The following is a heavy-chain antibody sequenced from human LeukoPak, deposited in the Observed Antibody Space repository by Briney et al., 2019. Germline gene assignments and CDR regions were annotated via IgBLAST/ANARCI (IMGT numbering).Heavy chain of an antibody. J-gene: IGHJ4*02. CDR2: ISSSSTI. Sequence: PGGSLRLSCAASGFTFSSYSMNWVRQAPGKGLEWVSYISSSSTIYYADSVKGRFTISRDNAKNSLYLQVNSLRAEDTAVYYCASEMGDYWGQGTLVTVSS. CDR3: ASEMGDY. D-gene: IGHD2-8*01. V-gene: IGHV3-48*01. CDR1: GFTFSSYS.